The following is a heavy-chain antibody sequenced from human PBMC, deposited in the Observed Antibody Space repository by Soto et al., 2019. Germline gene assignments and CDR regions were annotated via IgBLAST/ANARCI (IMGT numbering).Heavy chain of an antibody. CDR2: IYYSGST. J-gene: IGHJ5*02. D-gene: IGHD2-15*01. CDR3: ARHYCSGGSCYFAPYNWFDP. V-gene: IGHV4-39*01. CDR1: GGSISSSSYY. Sequence: SETLSLTCTVSGGSISSSSYYWGWISQPPGKGLEWIGSIYYSGSTYYNPSLKSRVTISVDTSKNQFSLKLSSVTAADTAVYYCARHYCSGGSCYFAPYNWFDPWGQGTLVTVSS.